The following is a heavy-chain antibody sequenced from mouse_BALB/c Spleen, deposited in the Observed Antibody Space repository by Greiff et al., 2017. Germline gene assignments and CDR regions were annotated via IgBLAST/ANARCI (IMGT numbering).Heavy chain of an antibody. CDR3: ARSNPLNDYGSSFYFDY. Sequence: EVQRVESGGGLVQPGGSRKLSCAASGFTFSSFGMHWVRQAPEKGLEWVAYISSGSSTIYYADTVKGRFTISRDNPKNTLFLQMTSLRSEDTAMYYCARSNPLNDYGSSFYFDYWGQGTTLTVSS. CDR2: ISSGSSTI. V-gene: IGHV5-17*02. CDR1: GFTFSSFG. D-gene: IGHD1-1*01. J-gene: IGHJ2*01.